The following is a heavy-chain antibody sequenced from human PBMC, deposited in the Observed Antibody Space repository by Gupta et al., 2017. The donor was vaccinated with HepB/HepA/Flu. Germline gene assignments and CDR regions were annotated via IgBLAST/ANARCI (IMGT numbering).Heavy chain of an antibody. V-gene: IGHV3-30-3*01. CDR1: GFTFSTSH. CDR3: GRAGSTDLVDY. J-gene: IGHJ4*02. D-gene: IGHD6-13*01. CDR2: ISYDGSNK. Sequence: QVQLVESGGGVVQPGGSLRLSCAASGFTFSTSHMHWVRQAPGKGLEWVAVISYDGSNKYYVDSVKGRFTISRDDSKSTLYLQMNSLRPEDTAVYYCGRAGSTDLVDYWGQGTLVTVSS.